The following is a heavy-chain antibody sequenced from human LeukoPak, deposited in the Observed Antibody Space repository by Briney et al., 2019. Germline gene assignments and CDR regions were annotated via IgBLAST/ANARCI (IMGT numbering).Heavy chain of an antibody. V-gene: IGHV1-69*13. CDR2: IIPIFGTA. CDR1: GGTFSSYA. J-gene: IGHJ4*02. CDR3: ARENTAMVYFDY. D-gene: IGHD5-18*01. Sequence: SVKVSCKASGGTFSSYAISWVRQAPGQGLEWMGGIIPIFGTANYAQKFQGKVTITADESTSTAYMELSSLRSEDTAVYYCARENTAMVYFDYWGQGTLVTVSS.